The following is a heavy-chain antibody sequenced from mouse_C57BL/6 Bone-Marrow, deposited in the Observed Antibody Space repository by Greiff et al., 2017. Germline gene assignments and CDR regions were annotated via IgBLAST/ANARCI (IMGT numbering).Heavy chain of an antibody. J-gene: IGHJ1*03. Sequence: EVHLVESGGGLVQSGRSLRLSCATSGFTFSDFYMEWVRQAPGKGLEWIAASRNKANDYTTEYSASVKGRFIVSRDTSQSILYLQMNALRAEDTAIYYCARDAPRYYGSSYEYFDVWGTGTTVTVSS. CDR2: SRNKANDYTT. CDR3: ARDAPRYYGSSYEYFDV. D-gene: IGHD1-1*01. CDR1: GFTFSDFY. V-gene: IGHV7-1*01.